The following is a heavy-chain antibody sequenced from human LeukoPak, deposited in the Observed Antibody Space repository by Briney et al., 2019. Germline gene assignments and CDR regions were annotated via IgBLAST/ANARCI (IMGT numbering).Heavy chain of an antibody. Sequence: SETLSLTCSVSGSSISSDYYWGWVRQPPGKGLEWIGSIKHRGRSYYNPSLKSRVTISVDTSKNQFPLQLSSVTAADTAVYYCARVVGATSIDYWGQGILVTVSS. CDR1: GSSISSDYY. CDR2: IKHRGRS. J-gene: IGHJ4*02. V-gene: IGHV4-38-2*02. D-gene: IGHD2-15*01. CDR3: ARVVGATSIDY.